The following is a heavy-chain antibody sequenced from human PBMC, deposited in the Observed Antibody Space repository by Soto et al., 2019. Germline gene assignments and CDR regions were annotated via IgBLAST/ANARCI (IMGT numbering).Heavy chain of an antibody. CDR3: ARQEGGYYYYYGRDV. CDR2: IYPGDSDT. CDR1: GYSFTTYW. Sequence: RESLKISCKASGYSFTTYWVGWVRQMPGKGLEWMGIIYPGDSDTRYSPSFQGQVTISADKSISTAYLQWSSLKASDTAMYYCARQEGGYYYYYGRDVWGQGTTVTDSS. V-gene: IGHV5-51*01. D-gene: IGHD2-15*01. J-gene: IGHJ6*02.